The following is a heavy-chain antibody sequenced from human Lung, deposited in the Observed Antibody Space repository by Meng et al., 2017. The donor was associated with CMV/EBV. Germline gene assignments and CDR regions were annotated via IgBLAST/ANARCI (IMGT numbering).Heavy chain of an antibody. J-gene: IGHJ4*02. D-gene: IGHD3-22*01. CDR1: GYTFTGYY. V-gene: IGHV1-2*02. CDR3: ARVYYDISGSSHYVDF. Sequence: ASVKVSCKASGYTFTGYYMHWVRQAPGQGLEWMGWINPYTGGTNYPQKFQGRVTITRDTSISTAYMDLSRLRSDDTAVYYCARVYYDISGSSHYVDFWGQGTXVTGSS. CDR2: INPYTGGT.